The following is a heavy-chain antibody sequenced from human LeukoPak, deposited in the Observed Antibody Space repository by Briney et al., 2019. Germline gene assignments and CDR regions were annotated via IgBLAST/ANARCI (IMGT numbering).Heavy chain of an antibody. Sequence: PSETLSLTCTVSGGSINLNTYYWGWIRQPPGKGLEWIGSIYYSGSTYYNPSLKSRVTISVDTSKNQFSLKLSSVTAADTAVYYCARERVRHYFDYWGQGTLVTVSS. CDR1: GGSINLNTYY. V-gene: IGHV4-39*07. J-gene: IGHJ4*02. CDR2: IYYSGST. CDR3: ARERVRHYFDY.